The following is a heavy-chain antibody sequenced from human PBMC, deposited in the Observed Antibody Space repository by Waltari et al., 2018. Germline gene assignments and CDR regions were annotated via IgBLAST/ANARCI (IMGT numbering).Heavy chain of an antibody. CDR2: IKEDGSEK. CDR3: ARISSTATRDS. D-gene: IGHD6-6*01. V-gene: IGHV3-7*01. Sequence: EVQLVESGGGLVQPGGSLRLPCAASGFTFSSYWMSWVRQAPGKGLELVANIKEDGSEKSYVDSVKGRFTIYRDNAKNSLSLQMNSLRAEDTAVYYCARISSTATRDSWGRGTLVTVSS. J-gene: IGHJ4*02. CDR1: GFTFSSYW.